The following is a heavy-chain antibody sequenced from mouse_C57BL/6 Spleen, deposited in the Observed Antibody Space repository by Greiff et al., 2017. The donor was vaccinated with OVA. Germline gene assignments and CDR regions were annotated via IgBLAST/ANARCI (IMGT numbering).Heavy chain of an antibody. CDR3: TRDYANCAMDY. Sequence: QVQLQQSGAELVRPGASVTLSCKASGYTFTDYEMHWVKQTPVHGLEWIGAIDPETGGTAYNQKFKGKAILTADKSSSTAYMGLRSLTSEDSAVYYCTRDYANCAMDYWGQGTSVTVSS. CDR2: IDPETGGT. V-gene: IGHV1-15*01. CDR1: GYTFTDYE. J-gene: IGHJ4*01. D-gene: IGHD1-1*02.